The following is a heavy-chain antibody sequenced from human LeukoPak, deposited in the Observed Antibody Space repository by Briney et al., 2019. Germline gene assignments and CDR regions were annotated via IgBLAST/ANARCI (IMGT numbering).Heavy chain of an antibody. CDR1: GGSFSGYY. D-gene: IGHD3-22*01. V-gene: IGHV4-59*08. CDR2: IYYSGST. CDR3: ARRYYSDSNGYRDAFDI. Sequence: SETLSLTCAVYGGSFSGYYWSWIRLPPGKGLEWIGYIYYSGSTNYNPSLKSRVTISVDTSKNQFSLKLSSVTAADTAVYYCARRYYSDSNGYRDAFDIWGQGTMVTVSS. J-gene: IGHJ3*02.